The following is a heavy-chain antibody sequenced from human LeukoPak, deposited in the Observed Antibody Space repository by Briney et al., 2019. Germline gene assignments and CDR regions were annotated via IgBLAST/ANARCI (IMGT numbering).Heavy chain of an antibody. CDR3: ARDARGGWLTWNFQH. D-gene: IGHD5-12*01. CDR1: GFTFSSYG. Sequence: PGGSLRLSCVASGFTFSSYGIHWVRQAPGKGLEWVAVISYVGSNKYYADSVKGRFTISRDNSKNTLYLQMNSLRAEDTAVYYCARDARGGWLTWNFQHWGQGTLVTVSS. J-gene: IGHJ1*01. CDR2: ISYVGSNK. V-gene: IGHV3-30*19.